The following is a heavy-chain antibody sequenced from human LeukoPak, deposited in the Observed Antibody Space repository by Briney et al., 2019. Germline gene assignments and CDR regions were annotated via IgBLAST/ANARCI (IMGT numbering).Heavy chain of an antibody. D-gene: IGHD3-10*01. V-gene: IGHV3-30*18. CDR1: GFTFSSYG. CDR2: ISYDGSNK. CDR3: AKDSGGLLWFGELRYGMDV. Sequence: GGSLRLSCAASGFTFSSYGMHWVRQAPGKGLEWVAVISYDGSNKYYADSVKGRFTISRDNSKNTLYLQMNSLRAEDTAVYYCAKDSGGLLWFGELRYGMDVWGKGTTVTVSS. J-gene: IGHJ6*04.